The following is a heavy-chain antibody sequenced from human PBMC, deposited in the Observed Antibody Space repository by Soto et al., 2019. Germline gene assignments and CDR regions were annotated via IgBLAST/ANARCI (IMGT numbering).Heavy chain of an antibody. CDR3: AITMVRGVIITPFMSKVDY. Sequence: ASVKVSCKASGYTFTSYDINWVRQATGQGLEWMGWMNPNSGNTGYAQKFQGRVTMTRNTSISTAYMELSSLRSEDTAVYYCAITMVRGVIITPFMSKVDYWGQGTLVTVSS. CDR1: GYTFTSYD. J-gene: IGHJ4*02. D-gene: IGHD3-10*01. V-gene: IGHV1-8*01. CDR2: MNPNSGNT.